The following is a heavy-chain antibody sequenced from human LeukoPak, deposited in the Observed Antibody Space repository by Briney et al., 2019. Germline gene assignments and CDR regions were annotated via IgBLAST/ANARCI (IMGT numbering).Heavy chain of an antibody. J-gene: IGHJ6*02. D-gene: IGHD3-16*01. V-gene: IGHV3-7*01. CDR2: MIQDGSAT. CDR1: GFTLSDSW. Sequence: GGCLRLSCVASGFTLSDSWMSWVRQAPGKGLGWVANMIQDGSATGYVDSVKGGVTISRDNARNSLYLQMSSLRPDDTAVYYCATYTHWVAGDVWGQGTTVTVSS. CDR3: ATYTHWVAGDV.